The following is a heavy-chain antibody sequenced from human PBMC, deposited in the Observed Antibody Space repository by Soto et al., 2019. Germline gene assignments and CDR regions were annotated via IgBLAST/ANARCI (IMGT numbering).Heavy chain of an antibody. CDR1: GGSIRSSTYC. CDR2: ICYPGST. J-gene: IGHJ4*02. V-gene: IGHV4-39*01. D-gene: IGHD6-19*01. CDR3: TRQLSVGSGPQPFDY. Sequence: SETLSLTCTVSGGSIRSSTYCWGWIRQPPGKGLECIGSICYPGSTYYNSSLKSRVTISVDTSKNQFSLKLSSVTAADTAVYYCTRQLSVGSGPQPFDYWGRGTRVTVSS.